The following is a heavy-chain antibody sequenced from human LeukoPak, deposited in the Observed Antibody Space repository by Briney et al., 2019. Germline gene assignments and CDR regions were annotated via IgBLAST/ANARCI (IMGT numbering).Heavy chain of an antibody. CDR3: AREPYGGYEFDY. J-gene: IGHJ4*02. D-gene: IGHD5-12*01. CDR1: GYTFTTYA. CDR2: INAGNGNT. Sequence: ASVKVSCKASGYTFTTYAIHWVRQAPRQRLEWMGWINAGNGNTKYSQKFQGRVTITRDTSASTAYMELSSLRSEDTAVYYCAREPYGGYEFDYWGQGTLVTVSS. V-gene: IGHV1-3*01.